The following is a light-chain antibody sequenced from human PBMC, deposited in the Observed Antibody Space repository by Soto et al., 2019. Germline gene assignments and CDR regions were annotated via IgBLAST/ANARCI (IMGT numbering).Light chain of an antibody. J-gene: IGLJ3*02. CDR3: SSYAASNNFYFV. V-gene: IGLV2-8*01. CDR2: EVT. Sequence: QSALTQPPSASGSPGQSGTISCTGTSSDVGGYNYVSWYQQYPGRAPKLMIYEVTKRPSGVPDRFSGSKSGNTASLTVSGRQAEDEADYYCSSYAASNNFYFVFGGGTKLTVL. CDR1: SSDVGGYNY.